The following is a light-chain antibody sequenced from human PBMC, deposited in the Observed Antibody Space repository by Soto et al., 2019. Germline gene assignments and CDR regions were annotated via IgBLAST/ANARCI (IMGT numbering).Light chain of an antibody. CDR2: DAS. V-gene: IGKV3-20*01. Sequence: EIVLTQSPGTLSLSPGERATLSCRASQTVGNRYLAWFQQKPGQPPRLVIYDASNRATGIPDRFSGGGSGTDFTLTISRLEPEDFAVYYCQQYATSPRTFGRGTELEIK. CDR3: QQYATSPRT. CDR1: QTVGNRY. J-gene: IGKJ2*01.